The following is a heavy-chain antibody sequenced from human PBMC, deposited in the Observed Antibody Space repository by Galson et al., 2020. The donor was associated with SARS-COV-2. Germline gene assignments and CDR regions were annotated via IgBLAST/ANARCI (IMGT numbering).Heavy chain of an antibody. J-gene: IGHJ6*02. Sequence: SETLSLTCAISGDSVSSNSATWSWIRQSPSRGLEWLGRTYCRSSKWDAEYAASVKGRATVSPDTSRNQFSLRLTSVTPEDTAVYYCARVPVVRHRKTWYGEGGMDVWGQGTTVTVSS. V-gene: IGHV6-1*01. CDR1: GDSVSSNSAT. CDR3: ARVPVVRHRKTWYGEGGMDV. CDR2: TYCRSSKWDA. D-gene: IGHD6-13*01.